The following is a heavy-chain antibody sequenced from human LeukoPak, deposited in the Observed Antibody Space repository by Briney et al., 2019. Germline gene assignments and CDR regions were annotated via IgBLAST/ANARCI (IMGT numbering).Heavy chain of an antibody. CDR1: GYTFTGYY. J-gene: IGHJ5*02. Sequence: ASVRVSCKASGYTFTGYYIHWVRQAPGQGLEWMGWINPNSGDTKYAQKFQGSVTMTRDTFINTAYMELSRLRSDDTAIYYCATHRGDSWGQGTLVTVSS. CDR3: ATHRGDS. CDR2: INPNSGDT. V-gene: IGHV1-2*02. D-gene: IGHD2-21*01.